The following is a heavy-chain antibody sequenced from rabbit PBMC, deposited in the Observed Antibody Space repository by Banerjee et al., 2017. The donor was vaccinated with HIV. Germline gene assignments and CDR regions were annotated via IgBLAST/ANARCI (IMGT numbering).Heavy chain of an antibody. J-gene: IGHJ2*01. Sequence: QQQLEESGGGLVKPGGTLTLTCTASGIDFSSSYYMCWVRQAPGKGLEWIACIYTGSGSTWYASWAKGRFTISKTSSTTVTLQMTSLTAADTATYFCARGTYSGSSSYGFDPWGPGTLVTVS. CDR1: GIDFSSSYY. V-gene: IGHV1S45*01. D-gene: IGHD1-1*01. CDR3: ARGTYSGSSSYGFDP. CDR2: IYTGSGST.